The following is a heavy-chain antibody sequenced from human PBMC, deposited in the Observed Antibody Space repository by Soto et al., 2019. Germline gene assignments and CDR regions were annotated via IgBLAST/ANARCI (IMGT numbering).Heavy chain of an antibody. Sequence: GGSLRLSCAASGFTFSSYAMSWVRQAPGKGLEWVSAISGSGGSTYYADSVKGRFTISRDNSKNTLYLQMNSLRAEDTAVYYCAKELQTGGISFDAFDIWGQGTMVTVSS. CDR1: GFTFSSYA. CDR3: AKELQTGGISFDAFDI. CDR2: ISGSGGST. V-gene: IGHV3-23*01. J-gene: IGHJ3*02. D-gene: IGHD7-27*01.